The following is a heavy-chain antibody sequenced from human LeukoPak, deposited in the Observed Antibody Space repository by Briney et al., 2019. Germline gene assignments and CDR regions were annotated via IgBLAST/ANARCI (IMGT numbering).Heavy chain of an antibody. J-gene: IGHJ3*02. CDR3: ARPPGTYDSSARDDAFDI. V-gene: IGHV1-18*04. CDR1: RYTFTSYS. Sequence: GASVKVSCKASRYTFTSYSISWVRQAPGQGLEWMGWIIPYNGDTNYVQKFQGRVTMTADTSTSTAYMELRSLRSDDTAIYYCARPPGTYDSSARDDAFDIWGQGTMVTVSS. D-gene: IGHD3-22*01. CDR2: IIPYNGDT.